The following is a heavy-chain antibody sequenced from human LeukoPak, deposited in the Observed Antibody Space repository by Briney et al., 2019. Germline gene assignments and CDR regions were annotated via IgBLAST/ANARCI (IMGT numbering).Heavy chain of an antibody. CDR1: GGSISSYS. D-gene: IGHD4/OR15-4a*01. CDR3: ARDLGSSGANWFDP. J-gene: IGHJ5*02. CDR2: IYCSGST. V-gene: IGHV4-59*01. Sequence: SETLSLTCTVSGGSISSYSWSWIRQPPGRGLEWIGYIYCSGSTNYHPSLKSRVTISVDTSKSQFALKLSSVTAADTAVYCCARDLGSSGANWFDPWGQGTLVSVSS.